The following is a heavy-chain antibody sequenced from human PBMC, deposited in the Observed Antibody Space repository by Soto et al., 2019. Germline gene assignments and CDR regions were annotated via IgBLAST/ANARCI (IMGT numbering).Heavy chain of an antibody. Sequence: EVQLLESGGGLVQPGGSLRLSCAASGFTFSSYAMSWVRQAPGKGLELVSAISGSGGSTYYADSVKGRFTISSDNSKNTLYLQLNSLRAEDTAVYYCAKAWRIAVAGNFLDYWGQGTLVTVSS. V-gene: IGHV3-23*01. CDR3: AKAWRIAVAGNFLDY. CDR1: GFTFSSYA. CDR2: ISGSGGST. J-gene: IGHJ4*02. D-gene: IGHD6-19*01.